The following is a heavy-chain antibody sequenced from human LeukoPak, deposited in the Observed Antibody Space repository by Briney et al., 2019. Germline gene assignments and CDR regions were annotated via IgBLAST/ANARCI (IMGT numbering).Heavy chain of an antibody. CDR1: GFTFSTYA. D-gene: IGHD3-9*01. CDR2: VSRSGDGT. Sequence: GGSLRLSCAASGFTFSTYALSWVRQAPGKGLEWVSAVSRSGDGTDYADSVKGRFTISRDDSKNTLYLQMNSLRAEDTAIYYCAKSYRQESDWSSSFDYWGQGTLVTVSS. J-gene: IGHJ4*02. CDR3: AKSYRQESDWSSSFDY. V-gene: IGHV3-23*01.